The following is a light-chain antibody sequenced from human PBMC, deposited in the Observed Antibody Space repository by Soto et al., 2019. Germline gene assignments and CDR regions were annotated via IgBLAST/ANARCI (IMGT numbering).Light chain of an antibody. V-gene: IGKV3-15*01. J-gene: IGKJ1*01. CDR1: QSVSKN. CDR2: GAS. CDR3: QQYNKWPWT. Sequence: EIVMTQSPATLSVSPGERGTLSCRASQSVSKNLAWYQQKPGQAPRLLIYGASTRATGIPARFSGTGSGTEFTHTISSLQTEDFAVYYCQQYNKWPWTFGQGTKVDVK.